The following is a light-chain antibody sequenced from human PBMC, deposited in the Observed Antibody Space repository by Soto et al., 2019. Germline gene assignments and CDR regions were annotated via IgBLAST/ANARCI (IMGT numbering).Light chain of an antibody. J-gene: IGLJ2*01. Sequence: QSVLTQPPSASGTPGQRVTISCSGSGSSIGTNTVNWYRQLPGTAPKLLIYGNNQRPSGVPDRFSGSKSGTSASLAISGLQCEDEAEYYCAAWDGTLNNVLFGGGTKVTAL. V-gene: IGLV1-44*01. CDR3: AAWDGTLNNVL. CDR1: GSSIGTNT. CDR2: GNN.